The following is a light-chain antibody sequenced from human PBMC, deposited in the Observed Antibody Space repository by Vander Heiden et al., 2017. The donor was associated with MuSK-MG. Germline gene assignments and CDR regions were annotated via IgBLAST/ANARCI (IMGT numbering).Light chain of an antibody. CDR2: GAS. J-gene: IGKJ2*01. V-gene: IGKV3-15*01. CDR1: ENINSH. Sequence: ELLLTQPPATLSVSAGERATLTCRASENINSHLAWYQQKRGQAPRLLIYGASTRATGLPARFSGSGSGTEFSLTISGLQSGDSAVYYCQQYDNWPYTFGQGTTLEIK. CDR3: QQYDNWPYT.